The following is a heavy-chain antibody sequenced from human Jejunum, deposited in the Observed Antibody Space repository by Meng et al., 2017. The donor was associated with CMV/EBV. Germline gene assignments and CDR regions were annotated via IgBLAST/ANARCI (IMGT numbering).Heavy chain of an antibody. CDR2: KHNSGSP. Sequence: CTVSGGSISSGDYYWSWIRQPPGKGLEWIGYKHNSGSPYYTPSLKSRVIISMDTSNNQFSLKLSSVIAADTAVYYCAAYSTGRSFDPWGQGTLVTVSS. CDR3: AAYSTGRSFDP. D-gene: IGHD6-19*01. J-gene: IGHJ5*02. CDR1: GGSISSGDYY. V-gene: IGHV4-30-4*08.